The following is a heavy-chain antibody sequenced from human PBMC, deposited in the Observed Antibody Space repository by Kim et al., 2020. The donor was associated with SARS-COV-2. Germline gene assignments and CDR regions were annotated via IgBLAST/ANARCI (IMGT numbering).Heavy chain of an antibody. J-gene: IGHJ4*02. Sequence: ASVKVSCKASGYSFTSYGMNWVRLAPGHGLEWIGWINTNTGSPTYARDFAGRFVFSVDTSVSTAYLQITSLKADDPAVYFCARANSYYGSGSFYYWGRGTLVTVSS. CDR2: INTNTGSP. CDR1: GYSFTSYG. D-gene: IGHD3-10*01. V-gene: IGHV7-4-1*02. CDR3: ARANSYYGSGSFYY.